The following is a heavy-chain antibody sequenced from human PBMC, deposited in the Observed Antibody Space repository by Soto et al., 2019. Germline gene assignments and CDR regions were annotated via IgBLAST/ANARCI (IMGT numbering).Heavy chain of an antibody. J-gene: IGHJ4*02. CDR1: GFSLRTSLMC. CDR3: ARMVVQENGVPDRIDY. V-gene: IGHV2-70*11. D-gene: IGHD1-1*01. CDR2: IDWDDDK. Sequence: SGPTRVNPTQTLTLTCTFSGFSLRTSLMCVTWIRQPPGKALEWLARIDWDDDKYYSTSLKTRLTISKDTSKNQVVLKMTNMDPVNTATFYCARMVVQENGVPDRIDYGGQETLVTVSS.